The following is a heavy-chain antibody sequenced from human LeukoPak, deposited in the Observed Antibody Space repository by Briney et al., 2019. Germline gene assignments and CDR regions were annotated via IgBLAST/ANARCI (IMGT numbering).Heavy chain of an antibody. CDR1: GNPVNTYY. D-gene: IGHD2-2*01. CDR2: IYTRGHT. Sequence: SETLSLTCTGPGNPVNTYYWSWIRQPAGRGLEWIGRIYTRGHTNYNPSLKSRVSMSVDTSKSQFSLRLSSVTAADTAVYYCARGRYCTATACYGGDAFDIWGQGTVVTVSS. J-gene: IGHJ3*02. CDR3: ARGRYCTATACYGGDAFDI. V-gene: IGHV4-4*07.